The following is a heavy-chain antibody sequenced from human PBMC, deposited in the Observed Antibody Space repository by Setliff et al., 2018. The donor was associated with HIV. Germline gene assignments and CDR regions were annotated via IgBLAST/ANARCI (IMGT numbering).Heavy chain of an antibody. D-gene: IGHD1-26*01. CDR3: ARPTNIDTLYYGSQTFYMYYYGLDV. J-gene: IGHJ6*02. Sequence: NPGGSLRLSCAASGFTFSSYTLTWVRQAPGKGLEWVSSISSTSKHYADSVKGRFTISRDNSKNTLYLHMNSLRADDTAVYFCARPTNIDTLYYGSQTFYMYYYGLDVWGQGTTVTVSS. CDR2: ISSTSK. V-gene: IGHV3-21*01. CDR1: GFTFSSYT.